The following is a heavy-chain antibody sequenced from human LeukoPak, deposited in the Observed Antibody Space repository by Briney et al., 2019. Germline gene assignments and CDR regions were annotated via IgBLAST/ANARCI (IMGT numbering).Heavy chain of an antibody. CDR1: GFILNNYA. CDR2: MSHDGSNI. CDR3: ARGDGPGSYLIDY. J-gene: IGHJ4*02. Sequence: GQSLRLSCAASGFILNNYAIHWVRRAPGQGLKWLTLMSHDGSNIRYLDSVKGRFTISRDNSENTVYLEMNSLRDEDTAMYYCARGDGPGSYLIDYWGQGTLVTVSS. V-gene: IGHV3-30*04. D-gene: IGHD3-10*01.